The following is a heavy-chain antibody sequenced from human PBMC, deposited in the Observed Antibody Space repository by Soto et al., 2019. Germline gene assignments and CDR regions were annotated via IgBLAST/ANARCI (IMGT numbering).Heavy chain of an antibody. CDR3: ARDLWDIVVVVAATRARWFDP. V-gene: IGHV1-2*02. D-gene: IGHD2-15*01. CDR2: INPNSGGT. CDR1: GYTFTGYY. J-gene: IGHJ5*02. Sequence: QVQLVQSGAEVMKPGASVKVSCKASGYTFTGYYMHWVRQAPGQGLEWMGWINPNSGGTNYAQKFQGRVTMTRDTSISTAYMELSRLRSDDTAVYYCARDLWDIVVVVAATRARWFDPWGQGTLVTVSS.